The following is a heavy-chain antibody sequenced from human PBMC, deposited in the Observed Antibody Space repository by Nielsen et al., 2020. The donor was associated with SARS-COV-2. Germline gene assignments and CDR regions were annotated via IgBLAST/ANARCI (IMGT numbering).Heavy chain of an antibody. Sequence: GESLKISCAVSGFSVSNNYMSWVRQAPGKGLEWVSVIYSGGGTYHADSVKGRFSISRDSSKNTLYLQMNSLRAEDTAVYYCARPYSGSYFSAFDIWGQGTMVTVSS. J-gene: IGHJ3*02. CDR2: IYSGGGT. CDR1: GFSVSNNY. CDR3: ARPYSGSYFSAFDI. D-gene: IGHD1-26*01. V-gene: IGHV3-66*01.